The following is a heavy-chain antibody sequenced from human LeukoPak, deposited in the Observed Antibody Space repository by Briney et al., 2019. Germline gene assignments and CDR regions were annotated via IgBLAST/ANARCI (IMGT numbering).Heavy chain of an antibody. D-gene: IGHD6-13*01. CDR3: AKGDRSSWYYYYYYMDV. Sequence: GGSLRLSCAASGFTFSSYAMHWVRQAPGKGLEYVSAISSNGGSTYYAKSVKGRCTISRDNSKNTLYLQMGSLRAEDMAVYYCAKGDRSSWYYYYYYMDVWGKGTTVTVSS. J-gene: IGHJ6*03. CDR2: ISSNGGST. CDR1: GFTFSSYA. V-gene: IGHV3-64*01.